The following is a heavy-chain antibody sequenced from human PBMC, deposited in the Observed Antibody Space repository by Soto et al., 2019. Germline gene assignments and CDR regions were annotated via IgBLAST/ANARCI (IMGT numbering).Heavy chain of an antibody. CDR1: GGSISSGGYY. D-gene: IGHD5-12*01. J-gene: IGHJ4*02. CDR3: ARMLGATIFDY. V-gene: IGHV4-31*03. CDR2: LDYSGST. Sequence: QVQLQESGPGLVKPSQTLSLTCTVSGGSISSGGYYWSWIRQHPGKGLEWIGYLDYSGSTDYNPALKSRVTISVDTSKNQFSLKLSSVTAADTAVYYCARMLGATIFDYWGQGTLVTVSS.